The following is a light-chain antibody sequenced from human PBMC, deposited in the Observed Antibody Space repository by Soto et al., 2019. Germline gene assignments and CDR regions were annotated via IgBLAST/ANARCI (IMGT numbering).Light chain of an antibody. CDR2: DVT. J-gene: IGLJ1*01. Sequence: HSALTSPASVYGAPGQSIGITCTGTSSDVGLYNYVSWYQQHPDKVPKLIIYDVTNRPSGVSDRFSGSKSGNTASLTISELQADDEADYYCSSFTTSSTYVFGTGTKVTVL. V-gene: IGLV2-14*01. CDR1: SSDVGLYNY. CDR3: SSFTTSSTYV.